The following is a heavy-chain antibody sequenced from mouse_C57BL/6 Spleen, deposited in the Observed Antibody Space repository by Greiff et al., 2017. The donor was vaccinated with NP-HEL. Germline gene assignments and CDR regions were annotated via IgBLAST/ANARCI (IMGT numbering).Heavy chain of an antibody. V-gene: IGHV1-69*01. Sequence: VQLQQPGAELVMPGASVKLSCKASGYTFTSYWMHWVKQRPGQGLEWIGEIDPSDSYTNYNQKFKGKSTLTVDKSSSTAYMQLSSLTSEDSAVYYCARFWDVRYFDVWGTGTTVTVSS. CDR1: GYTFTSYW. CDR3: ARFWDVRYFDV. J-gene: IGHJ1*03. CDR2: IDPSDSYT. D-gene: IGHD4-1*01.